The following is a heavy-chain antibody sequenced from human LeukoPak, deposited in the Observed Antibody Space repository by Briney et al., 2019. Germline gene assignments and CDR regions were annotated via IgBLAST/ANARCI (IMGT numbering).Heavy chain of an antibody. CDR1: GFTFSTYW. CDR2: INRDGSST. CDR3: AREILAPGKTHDY. V-gene: IGHV3-74*01. Sequence: GSLRLSCAASGFTFSTYWMHWVRQAPGKGLVWVSRINRDGSSTNYADSVKGRFTISRDNAKNSLYLQMNSLRAEDTAVYYCAREILAPGKTHDYWGRGTLVTVSS. J-gene: IGHJ4*02.